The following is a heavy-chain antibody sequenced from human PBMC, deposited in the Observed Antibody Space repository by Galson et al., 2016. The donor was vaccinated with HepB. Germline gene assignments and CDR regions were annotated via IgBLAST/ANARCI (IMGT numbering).Heavy chain of an antibody. CDR3: ARGNYYGMDV. J-gene: IGHJ6*02. V-gene: IGHV3-74*01. Sequence: SLRLSCAASGFTLSNYWMHWVRQAPGKGLVWVSRINSEGSSTSYADLVKGRFTISRDNAQNTLYLQMNSLRAEDTAVYYCARGNYYGMDVWGQGTTVTVSS. CDR2: INSEGSST. CDR1: GFTLSNYW.